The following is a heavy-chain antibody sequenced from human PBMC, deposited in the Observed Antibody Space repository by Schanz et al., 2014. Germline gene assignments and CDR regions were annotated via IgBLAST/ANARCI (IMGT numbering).Heavy chain of an antibody. J-gene: IGHJ6*03. CDR2: MSYDGSNK. CDR3: ARESGGQNDLDTEPHKYTYMDV. Sequence: VQVVESGGGLVQPGGSLRLSCAVSGFTVSANYMIWVRQPPGKGLEWVAVMSYDGSNKYYADSVKGRFTISRDTPKNTLYVQMNSLRADDTAVYFCARESGGQNDLDTEPHKYTYMDVWGKGTTVTVSS. CDR1: GFTVSANY. V-gene: IGHV3-30-3*01. D-gene: IGHD1-1*01.